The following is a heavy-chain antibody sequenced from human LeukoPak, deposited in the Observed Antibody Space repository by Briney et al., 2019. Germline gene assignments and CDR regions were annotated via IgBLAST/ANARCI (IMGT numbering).Heavy chain of an antibody. D-gene: IGHD2-2*01. CDR3: ARSYCSSTSCPSGY. CDR1: GSTFSSYS. V-gene: IGHV3-21*01. J-gene: IGHJ4*02. CDR2: ISSSSSYI. Sequence: PGGSLRLSCAASGSTFSSYSMNWVRQAPGKGLEWVSSISSSSSYIYYADSVKGRFTISRDNAKNSLYLQMNSLRAEDTAVYYCARSYCSSTSCPSGYWGQGTLVTVSS.